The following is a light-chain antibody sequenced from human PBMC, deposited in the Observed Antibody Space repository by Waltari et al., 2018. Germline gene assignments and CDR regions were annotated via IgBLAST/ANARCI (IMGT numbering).Light chain of an antibody. CDR3: QSYDTTLSAVV. CDR1: KSNIGADFD. CDR2: SFS. J-gene: IGLJ2*01. V-gene: IGLV1-40*01. Sequence: QSVLTQPPSVSGAPGQRVTISCSGTKSNIGADFDFHGYQQVPGTAPKLLLHSFSNRPSGVSDRFSGFKSGASASLVITGLQAEDEAMYYCQSYDTTLSAVVFGGGTRLTV.